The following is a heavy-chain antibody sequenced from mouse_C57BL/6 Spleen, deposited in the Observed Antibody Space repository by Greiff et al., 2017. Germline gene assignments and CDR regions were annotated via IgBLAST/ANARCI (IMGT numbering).Heavy chain of an antibody. CDR2: IDPENGDT. V-gene: IGHV14-4*01. Sequence: DVKLVESGAELVRPGASVKLSCTASGFNIKDDYMHWVKQRPEQGLEWIGWIDPENGDTEYASKFQGKATITADTSSNTAYLQLSSLTSEDTAVYYCTSITTVVAPYAMDYWGQGTSVTVSS. J-gene: IGHJ4*01. D-gene: IGHD1-1*01. CDR3: TSITTVVAPYAMDY. CDR1: GFNIKDDY.